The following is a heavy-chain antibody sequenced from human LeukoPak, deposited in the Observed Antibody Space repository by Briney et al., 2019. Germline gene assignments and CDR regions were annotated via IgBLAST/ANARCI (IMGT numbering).Heavy chain of an antibody. CDR2: INPNSGGT. D-gene: IGHD3-22*01. V-gene: IGHV1-2*04. CDR1: GYTFTGYY. Sequence: ASVKVSCKASGYTFTGYYMHWVRQAPGQGLEWMGWINPNSGGTNYAQKFQGWVTMTRDMSISTAYMELSRLRSDDTAVYYCARGTVYYYDSSGYYNDFDYWGQGTLVTVSS. CDR3: ARGTVYYYDSSGYYNDFDY. J-gene: IGHJ4*02.